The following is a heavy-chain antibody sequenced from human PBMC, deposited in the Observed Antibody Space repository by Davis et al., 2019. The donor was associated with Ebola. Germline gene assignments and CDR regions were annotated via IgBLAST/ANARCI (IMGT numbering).Heavy chain of an antibody. CDR2: IRSKAYGGTT. V-gene: IGHV3-49*04. J-gene: IGHJ6*02. Sequence: GESLKISCTASGFTFGDYAMSWVRQAPGKGLEWAGFIRSKAYGGTTEYAASVKGRFTISRDDSKSIAYLQMNSLKTEDTAVYYCTRDLIAAAGTYYYGMDVWGQGTTVTVSS. CDR1: GFTFGDYA. CDR3: TRDLIAAAGTYYYGMDV. D-gene: IGHD6-13*01.